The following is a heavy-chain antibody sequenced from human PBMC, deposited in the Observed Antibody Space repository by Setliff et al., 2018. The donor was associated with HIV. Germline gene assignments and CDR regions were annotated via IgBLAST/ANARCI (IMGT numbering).Heavy chain of an antibody. J-gene: IGHJ4*02. CDR1: GYTFTDYY. Sequence: ASVKVSCKASGYTFTDYYMHWVQQAPGKGLEWMGRVDPEDGETIYAEKFQGRVTITADTSTDTAYMELSSLRSEDTAVYYCARDRTAMARFDYWGQGTLVTVS. CDR2: VDPEDGET. CDR3: ARDRTAMARFDY. D-gene: IGHD5-18*01. V-gene: IGHV1-69-2*01.